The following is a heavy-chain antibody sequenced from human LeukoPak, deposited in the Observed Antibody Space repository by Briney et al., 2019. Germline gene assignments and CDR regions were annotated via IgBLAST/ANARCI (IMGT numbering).Heavy chain of an antibody. V-gene: IGHV4-59*08. CDR3: ASHLRGYSGYDLFFDY. D-gene: IGHD5-12*01. J-gene: IGHJ4*02. CDR1: GGSISSYY. CDR2: IYYSGST. Sequence: PSETLSLTCTVSGGSISSYYWSWIRQPPGKGLEWIGYIYYSGSTNYNPSLKSRVTISVDTSKNQFSLKLSSVTAADTAVYYCASHLRGYSGYDLFFDYWGQGTLVTVSS.